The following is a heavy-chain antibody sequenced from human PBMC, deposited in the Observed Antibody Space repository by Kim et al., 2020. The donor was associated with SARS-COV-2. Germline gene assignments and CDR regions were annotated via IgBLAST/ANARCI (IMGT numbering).Heavy chain of an antibody. V-gene: IGHV3-30-3*01. CDR2: ISYDGSNK. J-gene: IGHJ4*02. CDR3: ARDLGLGPGITVTTGGFDY. D-gene: IGHD4-17*01. CDR1: GFTFSSYA. Sequence: GGSLRLSCAASGFTFSSYAMHWVRQAPGKGLEWVAVISYDGSNKYYADSVKGRFTISRDNSKNTLYLQMNSLRAEDTAVYYCARDLGLGPGITVTTGGFDYWGQGTLVTVSS.